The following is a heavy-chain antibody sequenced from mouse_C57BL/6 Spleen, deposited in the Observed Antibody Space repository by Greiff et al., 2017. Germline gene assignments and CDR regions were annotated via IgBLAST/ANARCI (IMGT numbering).Heavy chain of an antibody. J-gene: IGHJ3*01. D-gene: IGHD2-4*01. CDR3: ARRMDDYDEGFAY. V-gene: IGHV1-55*01. Sequence: QVQLQQPGAELVKPGASVKMSCKASGYTFTSYWITWVKQRPGQGLEWIGDIYPGSGSTNYNEKFKSKATLTVDTSSSTAYMQLSSLTSEDSAVYYCARRMDDYDEGFAYWGQGTLVTVSA. CDR1: GYTFTSYW. CDR2: IYPGSGST.